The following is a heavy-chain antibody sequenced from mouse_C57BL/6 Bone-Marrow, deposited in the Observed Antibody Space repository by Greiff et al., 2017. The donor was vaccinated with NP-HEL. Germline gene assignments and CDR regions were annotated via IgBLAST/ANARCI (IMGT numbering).Heavy chain of an antibody. V-gene: IGHV1-81*01. CDR1: GYTFTSYG. CDR3: ARASSYYYDSSYYAMDY. CDR2: IYPRSGNT. D-gene: IGHD1-1*01. Sequence: QVQLQQSGAELARPGASVKLSCKASGYTFTSYGISWVKQRTGQGLEWIGEIYPRSGNTYYNEKFKGKATLTVDKSSSTAYMELRSLTSEDSAIYFSARASSYYYDSSYYAMDYWGQGTAVTVSS. J-gene: IGHJ4*01.